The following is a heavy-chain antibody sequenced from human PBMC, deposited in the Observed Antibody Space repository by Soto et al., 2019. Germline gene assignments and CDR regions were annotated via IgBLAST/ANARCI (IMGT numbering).Heavy chain of an antibody. D-gene: IGHD5-18*01. V-gene: IGHV3-64*02. Sequence: GSLRLSCAASGFTFSSYAMHWVRQAPGKGLEYVSAISSNGGSTYYADSVKGRFTISRDNSKNTLYLQMGSLRAEDMAVYYCARGGYSYGYPPTRYYYGMDVWGQGTTVTVSS. CDR2: ISSNGGST. J-gene: IGHJ6*02. CDR1: GFTFSSYA. CDR3: ARGGYSYGYPPTRYYYGMDV.